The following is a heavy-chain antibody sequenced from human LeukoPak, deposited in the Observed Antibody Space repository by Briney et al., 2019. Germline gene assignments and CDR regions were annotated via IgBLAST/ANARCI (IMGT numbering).Heavy chain of an antibody. V-gene: IGHV3-21*01. D-gene: IGHD6-6*01. CDR1: GFTFSSYA. Sequence: GGSLRLSCAASGFTFSSYAMSWVRQAPGKGLEWVSSISSGSSYIYYTDSVKGRFTISRDDAKNSLYLQMNSLRVEDTAVYYCARISSSSDLYYNGMDVWGQGTTVTVSS. J-gene: IGHJ6*02. CDR2: ISSGSSYI. CDR3: ARISSSSDLYYNGMDV.